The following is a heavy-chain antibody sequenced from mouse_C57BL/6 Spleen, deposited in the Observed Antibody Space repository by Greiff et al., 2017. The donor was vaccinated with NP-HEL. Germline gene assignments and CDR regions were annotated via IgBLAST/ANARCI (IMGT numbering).Heavy chain of an antibody. CDR3: ARGEDYDGAWFAY. D-gene: IGHD2-4*01. CDR2: IYPYNGVS. CDR1: GYSFTGYY. Sequence: VQLQQSGPELVKPGASVTISCKASGYSFTGYYMHWVKQSHGNILDWIGYIYPYNGVSSYNQKFKGKATLTVDKYSSTAYMELRSLTSEDSAVYYCARGEDYDGAWFAYWGQGTLVTVSA. J-gene: IGHJ3*01. V-gene: IGHV1-31*01.